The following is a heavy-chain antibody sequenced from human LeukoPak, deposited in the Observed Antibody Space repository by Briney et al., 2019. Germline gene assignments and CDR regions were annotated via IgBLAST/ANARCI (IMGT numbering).Heavy chain of an antibody. CDR1: GFTFSGSG. CDR2: IRSKANSYAT. Sequence: PGGSLRLSCAASGFTFSGSGIHWVRQASGKGLEWVGRIRSKANSYATAYAASVKGRFIISREDSKNTAYLQMNSLKGEDTAVYYCTRQPPDSGASDCLGQGALVTVSS. CDR3: TRQPPDSGASDC. V-gene: IGHV3-73*01. D-gene: IGHD4/OR15-4a*01. J-gene: IGHJ4*02.